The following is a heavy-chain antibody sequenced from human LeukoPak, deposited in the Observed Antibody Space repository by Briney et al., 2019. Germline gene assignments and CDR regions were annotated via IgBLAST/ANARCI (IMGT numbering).Heavy chain of an antibody. CDR1: GGTFSSYA. CDR3: ATFLVARRGFDY. CDR2: IIPIFGTA. V-gene: IGHV1-69*06. Sequence: ASVKVSCKASGGTFSSYAISWVRQAPGQGLEWMGGIIPIFGTANYAQKFQGRVTITADKSTSTAYMELSSLRSEDTAVYYCATFLVARRGFDYWGQGTLVTDSS. D-gene: IGHD2-15*01. J-gene: IGHJ4*02.